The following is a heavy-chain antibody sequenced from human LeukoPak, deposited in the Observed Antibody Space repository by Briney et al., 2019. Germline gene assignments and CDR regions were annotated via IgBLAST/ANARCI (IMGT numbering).Heavy chain of an antibody. CDR1: VITFSSNY. J-gene: IGHJ4*02. CDR2: IYSGGST. CDR3: ARESSSFLGY. V-gene: IGHV3-53*01. Sequence: GGSLRLSCAASVITFSSNYMSWVRQAPGKGLEWVSVIYSGGSTYYADSVKGRFTISRDNSKNTLYLQMNSLRADDTAVYYCARESSSFLGYWGQGTLVTVSS. D-gene: IGHD6-6*01.